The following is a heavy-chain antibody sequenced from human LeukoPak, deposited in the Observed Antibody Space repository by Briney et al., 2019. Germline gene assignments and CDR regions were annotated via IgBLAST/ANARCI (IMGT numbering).Heavy chain of an antibody. J-gene: IGHJ6*03. D-gene: IGHD2-21*01. Sequence: AASVKVSCKASGGTFSSYAISWVRQAPGQGLEWMGGIIPIFGTANYAQKFQGRVTITTDESTSTAYMELSSLRSEDTAVYYCASSTLLGYYYYYYMDVWGKGTPVTVSS. CDR2: IIPIFGTA. CDR3: ASSTLLGYYYYYYMDV. CDR1: GGTFSSYA. V-gene: IGHV1-69*05.